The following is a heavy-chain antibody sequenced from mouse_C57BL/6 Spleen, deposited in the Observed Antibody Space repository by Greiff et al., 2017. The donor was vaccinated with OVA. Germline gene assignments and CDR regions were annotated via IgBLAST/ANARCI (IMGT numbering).Heavy chain of an antibody. CDR3: ARDPDDYDGGFAY. Sequence: DVQLQESGPGLVKPSQSLSLTCSVTGYSITSGYYWNWIRQFPGNKLEWMGYISYDGSNNYNPSLKNRISITRDTSKNQFFLKLNSVTTEDTATYYCARDPDDYDGGFAYWGQGTLVTVSA. D-gene: IGHD2-4*01. V-gene: IGHV3-6*01. CDR2: ISYDGSN. CDR1: GYSITSGYY. J-gene: IGHJ3*01.